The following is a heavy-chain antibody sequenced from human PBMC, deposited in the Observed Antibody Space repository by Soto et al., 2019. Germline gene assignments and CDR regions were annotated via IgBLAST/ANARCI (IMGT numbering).Heavy chain of an antibody. Sequence: QVQLVQSGAEVKKPGSSVKVSCKASGGTFSSYTISWVRQAPGQGLEWMGRIIPILGIANYAQKFQGRVTITADKSTGTASRELRSLRSEDTAVYYCAPLGGGYNWFDPWGQGTLVTVSS. J-gene: IGHJ5*02. CDR2: IIPILGIA. CDR3: APLGGGYNWFDP. D-gene: IGHD3-16*01. V-gene: IGHV1-69*02. CDR1: GGTFSSYT.